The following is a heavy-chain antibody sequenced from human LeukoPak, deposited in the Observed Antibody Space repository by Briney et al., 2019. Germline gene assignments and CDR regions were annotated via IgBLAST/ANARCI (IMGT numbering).Heavy chain of an antibody. V-gene: IGHV4-39*01. CDR2: IYYSGST. Sequence: PSETLSLTCTVSGGSISSSSYYWGWIRQPPGKGLEWIGSIYYSGSTYYNPSLKSRVTISVDTSKNQFSLKLSSVTAADTAVYYCARHVGIWFGKFSYYWGQGTLVTVSS. CDR3: ARHVGIWFGKFSYY. CDR1: GGSISSSSYY. J-gene: IGHJ4*02. D-gene: IGHD3-10*01.